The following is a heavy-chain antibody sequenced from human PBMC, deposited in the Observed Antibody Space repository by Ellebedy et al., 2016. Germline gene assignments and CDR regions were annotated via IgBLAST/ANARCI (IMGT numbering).Heavy chain of an antibody. CDR3: ARAFEDQGMCHYGSASDY. CDR2: ISYDGSNK. J-gene: IGHJ4*02. CDR1: GFTFSDYA. V-gene: IGHV3-30*14. Sequence: GGSLRLXXAASGFTFSDYAMHWVRQAPGKGLEWVAVISYDGSNKYYAGSVKGRFTISRDNSKYTLYLEMNTLRGEDTAVYYCARAFEDQGMCHYGSASDYWGQGTLVTVSS. D-gene: IGHD3-10*01.